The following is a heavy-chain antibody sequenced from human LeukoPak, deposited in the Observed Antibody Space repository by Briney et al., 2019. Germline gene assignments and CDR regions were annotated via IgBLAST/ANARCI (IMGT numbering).Heavy chain of an antibody. D-gene: IGHD6-13*01. CDR1: GGSFSGYY. Sequence: PSETLSLTCAAYGGSFSGYYWSWIRQPPGKGLEWIGEINHSGSTNYNPSLKSRVTISVDTSKNQFSLRVSSVTAADTAIYYCAREYGSSHSFDPWGQGTLVTVSS. J-gene: IGHJ5*02. V-gene: IGHV4-34*01. CDR3: AREYGSSHSFDP. CDR2: INHSGST.